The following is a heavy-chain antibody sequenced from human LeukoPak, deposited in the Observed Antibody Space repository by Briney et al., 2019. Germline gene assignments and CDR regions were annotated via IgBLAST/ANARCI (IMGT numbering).Heavy chain of an antibody. D-gene: IGHD3-10*01. CDR2: ISGSGGST. J-gene: IGHJ4*02. Sequence: GGSLRLSCAASGFTFSSYAMSWVRQAPGKGLEWVSAISGSGGSTYYADSVKGRLTISRDNSKNTLYLQMNSLRAEDTAVYYCAKVTRRGQTSPFDYWGQGTLVTVSS. CDR3: AKVTRRGQTSPFDY. V-gene: IGHV3-23*01. CDR1: GFTFSSYA.